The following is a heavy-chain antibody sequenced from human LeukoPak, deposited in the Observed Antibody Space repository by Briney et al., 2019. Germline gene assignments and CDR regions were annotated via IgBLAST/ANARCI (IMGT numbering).Heavy chain of an antibody. J-gene: IGHJ4*02. CDR2: INPNSGGT. Sequence: SSVKVSCKSSGYTFTGYYMHWVRPAPGQGLEWMGWINPNSGGTNYAQKFQGRVTMTRDTSISTAYMELSRLRSDDTAVYYCAKDYYESSGYQDYWGQGTLVTVSS. V-gene: IGHV1-2*02. CDR3: AKDYYESSGYQDY. CDR1: GYTFTGYY. D-gene: IGHD3-22*01.